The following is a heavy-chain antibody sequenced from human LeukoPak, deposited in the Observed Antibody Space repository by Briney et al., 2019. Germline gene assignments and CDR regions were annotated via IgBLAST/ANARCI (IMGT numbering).Heavy chain of an antibody. J-gene: IGHJ4*02. CDR2: IYYSGST. CDR3: ARDGVGKGYFDY. Sequence: SETLSLTCTVSGGSISSSSYYWGWIRQPPGKGLEWIGSIYYSGSTYYNPSLKSRVTISVDTSKNQFSLKLSSVTAADTAVYYCARDGVGKGYFDYWGQGTLVTVSS. V-gene: IGHV4-39*02. CDR1: GGSISSSSYY.